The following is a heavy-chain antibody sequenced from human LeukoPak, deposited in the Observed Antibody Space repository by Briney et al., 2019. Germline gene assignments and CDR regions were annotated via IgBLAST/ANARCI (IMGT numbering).Heavy chain of an antibody. CDR2: ISYDGSKK. CDR1: GFTFGSYG. Sequence: GGSLRLSCVASGFTFGSYGMHWVRQAPGKGLEWVAFISYDGSKKYYADSLKGRFSISRDNSKSTLDLQMNSPRPEDTALYYCAKLGYDSSGSPRLVDYWGQGTLVTVSS. CDR3: AKLGYDSSGSPRLVDY. D-gene: IGHD3-22*01. J-gene: IGHJ4*02. V-gene: IGHV3-30*18.